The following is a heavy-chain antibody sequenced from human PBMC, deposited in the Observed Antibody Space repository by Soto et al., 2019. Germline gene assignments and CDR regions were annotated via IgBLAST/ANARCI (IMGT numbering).Heavy chain of an antibody. CDR2: IVHSGDT. CDR1: DGSVSISNW. Sequence: HVQLQESCPGLVKPAGTLAITCAGSDGSVSISNWWSWVRQPPGNGLEWIGEIVHSGDTNYKPSLNSRVTISVDRSKNQFSLTLTSVTAADTAMYYCARGATTRAPNNWFDPWGQGILVTVSS. J-gene: IGHJ5*02. D-gene: IGHD1-1*01. V-gene: IGHV4-4*02. CDR3: ARGATTRAPNNWFDP.